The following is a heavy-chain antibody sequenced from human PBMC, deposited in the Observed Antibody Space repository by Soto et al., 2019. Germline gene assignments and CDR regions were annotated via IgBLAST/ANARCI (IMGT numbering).Heavy chain of an antibody. CDR2: ISSSSSTI. CDR3: ARDRRQYMDV. D-gene: IGHD6-25*01. CDR1: GFTFSSYS. V-gene: IGHV3-48*01. J-gene: IGHJ6*03. Sequence: ASLRLSCAASGFTFSSYSMNWVRQAPGKGLEWVSYISSSSSTIYYADSVKGRFTISRDNAKNSLYLQMNSLRAEDTAVYYCARDRRQYMDVWGKGTTVTVSS.